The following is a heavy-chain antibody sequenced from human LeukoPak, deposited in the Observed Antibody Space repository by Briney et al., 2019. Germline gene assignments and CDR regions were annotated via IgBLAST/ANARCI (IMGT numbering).Heavy chain of an antibody. V-gene: IGHV3-48*04. D-gene: IGHD3-16*01. CDR1: GFTFSDWN. CDR3: VRAPAGMSYGYYY. Sequence: GGSLRLSCAASGFTFSDWNMNWVRQTPGKGLEWISFISASSGADYYADSVKGRFIISRDNAQNSLFLQMSSLRVEDSAIYYCVRAPAGMSYGYYYWGPGTLVTVSS. CDR2: ISASSGAD. J-gene: IGHJ4*02.